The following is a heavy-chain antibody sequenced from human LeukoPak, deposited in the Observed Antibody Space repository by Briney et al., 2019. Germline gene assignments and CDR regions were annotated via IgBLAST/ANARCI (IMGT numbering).Heavy chain of an antibody. CDR2: IYSGGST. J-gene: IGHJ4*02. V-gene: IGHV3-66*01. Sequence: GGSLRPSCAASGFTVSNHFMTWVRQAPGKGLEWVSVIYSGGSTYYADSVKGRFTLSRDNSKNTVYLQMNSLRAEDTAVYYCARDRSGDYYFDYWGQGTLVTVSS. CDR1: GFTVSNHF. CDR3: ARDRSGDYYFDY. D-gene: IGHD6-19*01.